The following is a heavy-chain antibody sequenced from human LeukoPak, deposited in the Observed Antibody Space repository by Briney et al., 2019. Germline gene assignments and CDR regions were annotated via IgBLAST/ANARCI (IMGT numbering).Heavy chain of an antibody. CDR2: INGDESST. Sequence: GGSLRLSCAASAFTFNTYWMHWVRQVPGRGLEWVSRINGDESSTNYADSVKGRFTISRDASQTTLYLLMNSPTAEDTAVYYCAKVGSTVTSYYYYYMDVWGKGTTVAVSS. CDR1: AFTFNTYW. V-gene: IGHV3-74*01. D-gene: IGHD4-11*01. J-gene: IGHJ6*03. CDR3: AKVGSTVTSYYYYYMDV.